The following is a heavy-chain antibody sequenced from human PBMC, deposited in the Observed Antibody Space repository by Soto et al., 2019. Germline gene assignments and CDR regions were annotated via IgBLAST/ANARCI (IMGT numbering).Heavy chain of an antibody. V-gene: IGHV3-21*01. J-gene: IGHJ6*02. D-gene: IGHD2-15*01. Sequence: VGSLRLSCAASGFTFSSYSMNWVRQAPGKGLEWVSSISSSSGYIYYADSVKGRFTISRDNAKNSLYLQMNSLRAEDTAVYYCAKGVGNYYYYGMDVWGQGTTVTVSS. CDR1: GFTFSSYS. CDR2: ISSSSGYI. CDR3: AKGVGNYYYYGMDV.